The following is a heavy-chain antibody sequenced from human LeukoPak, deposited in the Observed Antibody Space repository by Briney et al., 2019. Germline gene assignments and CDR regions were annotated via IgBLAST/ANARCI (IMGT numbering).Heavy chain of an antibody. V-gene: IGHV3-7*01. D-gene: IGHD5-24*01. CDR1: GFTFSGNW. J-gene: IGHJ4*02. Sequence: GGSLRLSCEASGFTFSGNWMSSVRQAPGKGLEWVASINPDGSQKLYVDSVKGRFTISRDNTKSSLYLQMNSLGAEDTAMYYCAKLLGTATTYDSWGQGTRVTVPS. CDR3: AKLLGTATTYDS. CDR2: INPDGSQK.